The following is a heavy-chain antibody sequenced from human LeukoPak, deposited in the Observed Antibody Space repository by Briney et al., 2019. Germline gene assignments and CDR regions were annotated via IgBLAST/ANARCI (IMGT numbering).Heavy chain of an antibody. CDR1: GGTFSSYA. CDR3: ARDRQYYYDSSGYYYMQY. D-gene: IGHD3-22*01. J-gene: IGHJ4*02. CDR2: IIPIFGTA. V-gene: IGHV1-69*01. Sequence: GSSVKVSCKASGGTFSSYAISWVRQAPGQGLEWMGGIIPIFGTANYAQKFPGRVTITADESTSTAYMELSSLRSEDTAVYYCARDRQYYYDSSGYYYMQYWGQGTLVTVSS.